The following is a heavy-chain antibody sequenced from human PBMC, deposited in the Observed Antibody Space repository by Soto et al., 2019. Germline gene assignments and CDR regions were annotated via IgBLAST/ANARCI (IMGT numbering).Heavy chain of an antibody. CDR3: AKADGQQWLIPHLDN. CDR2: ISCCGGSA. D-gene: IGHD6-19*01. J-gene: IGHJ4*02. Sequence: PGGSLRLSCVASGFNFKKFAMAWVRQAAGEGLEWVSGISCCGGSASYADSVKSRFSIARDDSKNTVSLQLNSLRVEDTAQYYCAKADGQQWLIPHLDNWGQGTLVTVSS. CDR1: GFNFKKFA. V-gene: IGHV3-23*01.